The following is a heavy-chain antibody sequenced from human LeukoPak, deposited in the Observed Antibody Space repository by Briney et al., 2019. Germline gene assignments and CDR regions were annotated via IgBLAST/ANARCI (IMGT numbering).Heavy chain of an antibody. J-gene: IGHJ4*02. CDR3: ARALVVVAAPFDY. CDR2: IIPIFGTA. D-gene: IGHD2-15*01. V-gene: IGHV1-69*13. Sequence: SVKVSCKASGGTFSSYAISWVRQAPGQGLEWMGGIIPIFGTANYAQKFQGRVTITADESTSTAYMELSSLRSEDTAVYYCARALVVVAAPFDYWGQGTLVTVSS. CDR1: GGTFSSYA.